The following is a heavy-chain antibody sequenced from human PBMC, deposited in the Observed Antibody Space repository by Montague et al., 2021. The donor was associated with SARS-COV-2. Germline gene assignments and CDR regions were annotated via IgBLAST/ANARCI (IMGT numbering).Heavy chain of an antibody. Sequence: SETLSLTCAVSSGSFRGYYWGCIRQSPGKGLEWIGAINYSGTTYYNPSLKSRVTISLDTAKNQFSLKMTSVTAADTAVYYCARHWGIAAAGNWGQGTLVTVSS. CDR3: ARHWGIAAAGN. J-gene: IGHJ4*02. D-gene: IGHD6-13*01. CDR1: SGSFRGYY. CDR2: INYSGTT. V-gene: IGHV4-34*01.